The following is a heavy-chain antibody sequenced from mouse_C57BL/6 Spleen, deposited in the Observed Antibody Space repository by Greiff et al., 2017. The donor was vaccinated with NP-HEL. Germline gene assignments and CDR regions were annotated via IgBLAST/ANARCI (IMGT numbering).Heavy chain of an antibody. CDR1: GFTFSSYA. Sequence: EVQVVESGGGLVKPGGSLKLSCAASGFTFSSYAMSWVRQTPEKRLEWVATISDGGSYTYYPDNVKGRFTISRDNAKNNLYLQMSHLKSEDTAMYYCAREDYSFDYWGQGTTLTVSS. V-gene: IGHV5-4*01. J-gene: IGHJ2*01. CDR3: AREDYSFDY. CDR2: ISDGGSYT.